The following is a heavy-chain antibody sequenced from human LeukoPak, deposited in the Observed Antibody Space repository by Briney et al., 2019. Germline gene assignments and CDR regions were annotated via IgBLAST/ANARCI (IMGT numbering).Heavy chain of an antibody. V-gene: IGHV3-9*01. Sequence: GRSLRLSCAASGFTFDDYAMHWVRQAPGKGLEWVSGISWNSGSIGYADSVKGRFTISRDNAKNSLYLQMNSLRAEDTALYYCAKDGAPIIAAAHRFDPWGQGTLVTVSS. CDR2: ISWNSGSI. CDR1: GFTFDDYA. CDR3: AKDGAPIIAAAHRFDP. D-gene: IGHD6-13*01. J-gene: IGHJ5*02.